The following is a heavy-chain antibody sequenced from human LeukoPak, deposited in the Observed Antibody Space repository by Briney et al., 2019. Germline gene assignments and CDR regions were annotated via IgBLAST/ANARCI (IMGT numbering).Heavy chain of an antibody. J-gene: IGHJ3*02. CDR1: GFTVSSNY. V-gene: IGHV3-66*01. CDR2: IYSGGSI. Sequence: GGSLRLSCAASGFTVSSNYMSWVRQAPGKGLEWVSVIYSGGSIYYADSVKGRFTISRDNSKNTLYLQMNSLRAEDTAVYYCARDLGGAEAGSFDIWGQGTMVTVSS. D-gene: IGHD1-26*01. CDR3: ARDLGGAEAGSFDI.